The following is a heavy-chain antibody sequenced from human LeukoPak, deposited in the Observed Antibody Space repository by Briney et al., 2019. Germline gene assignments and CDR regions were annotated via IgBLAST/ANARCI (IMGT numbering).Heavy chain of an antibody. V-gene: IGHV1-8*01. D-gene: IGHD3-22*01. CDR1: GYTFTSYD. CDR2: INPNSGNT. Sequence: ASVKVSCKASGYTFTSYDINWVRQATGQGLEWMGWINPNSGNTGYAQKFQGRVTMTRNTSISTAYMELSSLRSEDTAVYYCASRYDSSGYYLFDYWGQGTLVTVSS. J-gene: IGHJ4*02. CDR3: ASRYDSSGYYLFDY.